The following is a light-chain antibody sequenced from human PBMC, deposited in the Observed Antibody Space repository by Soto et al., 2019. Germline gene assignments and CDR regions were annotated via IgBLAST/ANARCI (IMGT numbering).Light chain of an antibody. CDR3: QQYNNWPPT. J-gene: IGKJ5*01. Sequence: VMTQSPLSLPVTLGQPASISCRASQSVSSSYLAWYQQKPGQAPRLLIYGASTRATGIPARFSGSGSGTEFTLTISSLQSEDFAVYYCQQYNNWPPTFGQGTRLEIK. CDR1: QSVSSSY. V-gene: IGKV3-15*01. CDR2: GAS.